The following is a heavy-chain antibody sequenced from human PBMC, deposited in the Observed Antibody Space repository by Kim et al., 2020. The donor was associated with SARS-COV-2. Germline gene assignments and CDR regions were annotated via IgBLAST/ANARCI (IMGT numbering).Heavy chain of an antibody. CDR1: GFTFSTNY. J-gene: IGHJ4*02. D-gene: IGHD1-26*01. CDR3: AKHLSGSYAFDY. CDR2: ITGGGSR. Sequence: GGSLRLSCAASGFTFSTNYMSWVRQAPGKGLEWVSVITGGGSRYYADSVKGRFTISRDNSKNTLNLQMDSLRAEDTAVYYCAKHLSGSYAFDYWGQAILVTVSS. V-gene: IGHV3-23*01.